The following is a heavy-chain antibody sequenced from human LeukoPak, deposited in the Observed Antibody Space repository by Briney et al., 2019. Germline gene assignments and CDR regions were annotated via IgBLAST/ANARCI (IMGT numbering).Heavy chain of an antibody. J-gene: IGHJ4*01. Sequence: GSLRLSCAASGFTFSSYWMSWIRQPPGKGLEWIGEINHSGSTNYNPSLKSRVTISVDTSKNQFSLKLSSVTAADTAVYYCARPRVRGVIIRGFDYWGQGTLVTVSS. D-gene: IGHD3-10*01. CDR2: INHSGST. CDR3: ARPRVRGVIIRGFDY. CDR1: GFTFSSYW. V-gene: IGHV4-34*01.